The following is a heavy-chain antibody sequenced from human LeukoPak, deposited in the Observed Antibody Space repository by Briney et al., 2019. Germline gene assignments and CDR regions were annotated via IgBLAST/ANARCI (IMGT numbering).Heavy chain of an antibody. CDR3: ARVGIAVAGALGEFDY. V-gene: IGHV4-31*03. CDR2: IYYSGST. CDR1: GGSISSGGYY. J-gene: IGHJ4*02. D-gene: IGHD6-19*01. Sequence: SQTLSLTRTVSGGSISSGGYYWSWIRQHPGKGLEWIGYIYYSGSTYYNPSLKSRVTISVDTSKNQFSLKLSSVTAADTAVYYCARVGIAVAGALGEFDYWGQGTLVTVSS.